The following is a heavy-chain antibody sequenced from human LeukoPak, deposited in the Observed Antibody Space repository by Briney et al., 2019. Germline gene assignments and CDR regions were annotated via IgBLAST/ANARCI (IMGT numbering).Heavy chain of an antibody. J-gene: IGHJ5*02. CDR1: GGSISSYY. Sequence: SETLSLTCTVSGGSISSYYWSWIRQPPGKGLEWIGEINHSGSTNYNPSLKSRVTISVDTSKNQFSLKLSSVTAADTAVYYCARARMQFDPWGQGTLVTVSS. V-gene: IGHV4-34*01. CDR2: INHSGST. CDR3: ARARMQFDP. D-gene: IGHD2-15*01.